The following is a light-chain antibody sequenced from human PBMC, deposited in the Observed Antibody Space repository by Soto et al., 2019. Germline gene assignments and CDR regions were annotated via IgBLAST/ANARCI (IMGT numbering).Light chain of an antibody. CDR3: QQRSNLPPGVT. CDR1: QSVSSY. CDR2: DAS. J-gene: IGKJ3*01. Sequence: EIVLTQSPATLSLSPGERATLSCRASQSVSSYLAWYQQKPGQAPRLLIYDASDRATGVPARFSGSGSGTDLTLTISSLEPEDFAVYYCQQRSNLPPGVTFGPGTKVDIK. V-gene: IGKV3-11*01.